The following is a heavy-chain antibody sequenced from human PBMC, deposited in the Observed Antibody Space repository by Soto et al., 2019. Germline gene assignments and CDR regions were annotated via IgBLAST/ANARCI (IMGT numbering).Heavy chain of an antibody. J-gene: IGHJ3*02. Sequence: GGSLRLSCAASGFTFRSYEMHWVRQPPGKGLQWISYISADGSGTYYADSVRGRFTISRDNARNSLSLQMNSLRADDTGVYYCAGSSGFYPDTFDIWGQGTTVTVSS. CDR1: GFTFRSYE. V-gene: IGHV3-48*03. CDR3: AGSSGFYPDTFDI. D-gene: IGHD3-22*01. CDR2: ISADGSGT.